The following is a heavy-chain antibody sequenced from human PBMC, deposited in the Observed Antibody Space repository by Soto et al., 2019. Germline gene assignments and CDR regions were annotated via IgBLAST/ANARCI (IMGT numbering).Heavy chain of an antibody. J-gene: IGHJ4*02. V-gene: IGHV4-34*01. Sequence: SETLSLTCAVYGGSFSGYYWSWIRQPPGKGLEWNGEINHSGSTNYNPSLKSLVTISVDTSKNQFSLRLTSVTAADTAMYYCARKGYYPSGRINLFDSWGQGTLVTVSS. CDR3: ARKGYYPSGRINLFDS. CDR1: GGSFSGYY. CDR2: INHSGST. D-gene: IGHD3-10*01.